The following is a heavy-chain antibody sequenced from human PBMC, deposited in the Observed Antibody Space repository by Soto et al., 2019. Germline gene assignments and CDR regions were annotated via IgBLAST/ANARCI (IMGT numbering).Heavy chain of an antibody. CDR3: AREYYYGTNSRQFEY. CDR2: INPSGVT. CDR1: CGSISGYY. J-gene: IGHJ4*02. Sequence: PSETLSLTCAFSCGSISGYYWSWIRQTPGKGLEWIGEINPSGVTNYNPSLRSRVTMSVDTSKNQLSVRLSSVTAADTAIYYCAREYYYGTNSRQFEYWGQGTPVTVSS. D-gene: IGHD3-10*01. V-gene: IGHV4-34*01.